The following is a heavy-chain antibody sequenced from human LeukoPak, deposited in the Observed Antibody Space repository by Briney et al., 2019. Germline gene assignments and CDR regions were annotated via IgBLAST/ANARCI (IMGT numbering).Heavy chain of an antibody. J-gene: IGHJ4*02. Sequence: GGSLRLTCAGSGFSFSSYSMNWVRQAPGKGLEWVSYISSSSSTIYYADSVKGRFTISRDDAKNSLYLQMNSLRAEDTAVYYCASGYSGYDYRGTLWLWGQGTLVTVSS. CDR3: ASGYSGYDYRGTLWL. CDR2: ISSSSSTI. V-gene: IGHV3-48*01. CDR1: GFSFSSYS. D-gene: IGHD5-12*01.